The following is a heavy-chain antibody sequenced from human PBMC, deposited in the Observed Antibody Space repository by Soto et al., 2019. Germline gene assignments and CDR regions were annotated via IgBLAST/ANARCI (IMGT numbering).Heavy chain of an antibody. V-gene: IGHV3-23*01. D-gene: IGHD3-3*01. CDR2: ISGSGGST. Sequence: GGSLRLSCAASGFTFSSYAMSWVRQAPGKGLEWVSAISGSGGSTYYADSVKGRFTISRDNSKNTLYLQMNSLRAEDTAVYYCAKVPVPVFRFLGCLIDYWGQGPLVPVSS. CDR1: GFTFSSYA. J-gene: IGHJ4*02. CDR3: AKVPVPVFRFLGCLIDY.